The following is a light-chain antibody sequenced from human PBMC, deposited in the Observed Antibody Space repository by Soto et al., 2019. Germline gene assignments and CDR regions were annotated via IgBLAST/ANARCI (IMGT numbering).Light chain of an antibody. CDR3: QQFRA. CDR1: DIISSW. CDR2: DAS. Sequence: DIQMTQSPSTVSASVGDRVTITCRASDIISSWLAWYQQKPGKAPRLLIFDASNLERGVPSRFSGSGSGTEFTLTINNLQPDDFATYYCQQFRAFGQGTMVDVK. J-gene: IGKJ1*01. V-gene: IGKV1-5*01.